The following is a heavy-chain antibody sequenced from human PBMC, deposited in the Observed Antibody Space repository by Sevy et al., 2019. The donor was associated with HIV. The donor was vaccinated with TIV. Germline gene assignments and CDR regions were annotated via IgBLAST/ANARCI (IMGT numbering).Heavy chain of an antibody. Sequence: SETLSLTCSVSGGSMRNFYWSWIRQPPGKGLEWIGNIYYSGSTNYNPSLKSRLTMSVDTSKNQFSLKLSSVTTADTAVYYCAGSGFLEWAGSTRGPRNWFDPWGQGTLVTVSS. D-gene: IGHD3-3*01. CDR3: AGSGFLEWAGSTRGPRNWFDP. V-gene: IGHV4-59*13. CDR2: IYYSGST. CDR1: GGSMRNFY. J-gene: IGHJ5*02.